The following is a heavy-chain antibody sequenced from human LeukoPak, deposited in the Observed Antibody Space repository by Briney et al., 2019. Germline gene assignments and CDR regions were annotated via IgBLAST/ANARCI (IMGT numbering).Heavy chain of an antibody. CDR2: IKQDGSEK. D-gene: IGHD1-26*01. V-gene: IGHV3-7*04. Sequence: GGSLRLSCAASGFTFSSYWMSWVRQAPGKGLEWVANIKQDGSEKYYVDSEKGRFTISRDNAKNSLYLQMNSLRAEDTAVYYCARVHAQGRFESGYFDYWGQGTLVTVSS. J-gene: IGHJ4*02. CDR3: ARVHAQGRFESGYFDY. CDR1: GFTFSSYW.